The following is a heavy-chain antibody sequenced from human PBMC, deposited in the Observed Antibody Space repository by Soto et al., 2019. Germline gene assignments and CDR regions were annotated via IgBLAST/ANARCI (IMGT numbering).Heavy chain of an antibody. CDR3: ARDYCSGGSCSRYYFDY. V-gene: IGHV4-34*01. D-gene: IGHD2-15*01. Sequence: SETLSLTXAVYGGSFSGYYWSWIRQPPGKGLEWIGEINHSGSTNYNPSLKSRVTISVDTSKNQFSLKLSSVTAADTAVYYCARDYCSGGSCSRYYFDYWGQGTLVTVSS. J-gene: IGHJ4*02. CDR2: INHSGST. CDR1: GGSFSGYY.